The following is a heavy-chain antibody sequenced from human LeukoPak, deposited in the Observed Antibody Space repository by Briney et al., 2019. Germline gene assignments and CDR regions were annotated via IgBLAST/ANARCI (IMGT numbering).Heavy chain of an antibody. CDR2: IYYSRST. V-gene: IGHV4-59*01. CDR1: GGSLSSDY. CDR3: ASVVAYLFDY. J-gene: IGHJ4*02. Sequence: SETLSLTCTVSGGSLSSDYWSWIRQRPGKGLQWIGYIYYSRSTNYNPSLKSRVTISVDTSKNQFSLKLSSVAAADTAVYYWASVVAYLFDYWGQGTLVTVSS. D-gene: IGHD2-2*02.